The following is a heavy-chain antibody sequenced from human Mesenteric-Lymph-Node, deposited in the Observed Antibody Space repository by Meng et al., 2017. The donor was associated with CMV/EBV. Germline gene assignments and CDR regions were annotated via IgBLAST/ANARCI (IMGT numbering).Heavy chain of an antibody. V-gene: IGHV1-2*02. J-gene: IGHJ4*02. CDR3: ARLSGVGTTTSFDY. Sequence: KAAGYSFTDYYLHWGRQVPGQALEWFGWINSNSGGTNYAQKFQGRVTMTRDTSISTVYMELSRLRYDDTAVYYCARLSGVGTTTSFDYWGQGSLVTVSS. CDR1: GYSFTDYY. D-gene: IGHD1-26*01. CDR2: INSNSGGT.